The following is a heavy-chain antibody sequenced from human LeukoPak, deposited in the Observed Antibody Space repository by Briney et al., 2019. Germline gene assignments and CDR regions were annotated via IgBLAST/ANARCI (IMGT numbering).Heavy chain of an antibody. CDR1: GFTFSSYS. CDR3: ARDYGDSPIGDAFDI. V-gene: IGHV3-21*01. J-gene: IGHJ3*02. D-gene: IGHD4-17*01. Sequence: GSLRLSCAASGFTFSSYSMNWVRQAPGKGLEWVSSISSSSSYIYYADSVKGRFTISRDNAKNSLYLQMNSLRAEDTAVYYCARDYGDSPIGDAFDIWGQGTMVTVSS. CDR2: ISSSSSYI.